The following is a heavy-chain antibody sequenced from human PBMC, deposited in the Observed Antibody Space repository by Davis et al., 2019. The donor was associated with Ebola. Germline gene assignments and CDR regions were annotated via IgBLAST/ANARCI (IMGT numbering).Heavy chain of an antibody. CDR3: AREGGEGGLAPDAFDI. Sequence: MPSETLSLTCTVSGGSISSGDYYWSWIRQPPGKGLEWIGYIYYSGSTYYNPSLKSRVTISVDTSKNQFSLKLSSVTAADTAVYYCAREGGEGGLAPDAFDIWGQGTMVTVSS. CDR2: IYYSGST. J-gene: IGHJ3*02. D-gene: IGHD2-21*01. CDR1: GGSISSGDYY. V-gene: IGHV4-30-4*01.